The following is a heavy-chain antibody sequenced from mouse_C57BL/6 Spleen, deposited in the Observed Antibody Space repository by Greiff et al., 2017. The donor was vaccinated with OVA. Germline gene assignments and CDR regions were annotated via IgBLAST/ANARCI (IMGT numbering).Heavy chain of an antibody. CDR3: VRHEEWLPSLYAMDY. J-gene: IGHJ4*01. V-gene: IGHV10-1*01. CDR2: IRSKSNNYAT. CDR1: GFSFNTYA. D-gene: IGHD2-2*01. Sequence: DVHLVESGGGLVQPKGSLKLSCAASGFSFNTYAMNWVRQAPGKGLEWVARIRSKSNNYATYYADSVKDRFTISRDDSESMLYLQMNNLKTEDTAMYYCVRHEEWLPSLYAMDYWGQGTSVTVSS.